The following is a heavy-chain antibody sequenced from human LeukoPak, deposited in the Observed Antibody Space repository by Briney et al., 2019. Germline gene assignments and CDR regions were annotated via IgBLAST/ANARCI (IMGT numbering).Heavy chain of an antibody. CDR1: GFTFNSYA. CDR2: INGDGSTT. CDR3: IGTGTHSY. J-gene: IGHJ4*02. V-gene: IGHV3-74*01. D-gene: IGHD3-10*01. Sequence: GGSLRLSCAASGFTFNSYAMSWVRLAPGKGLVWVARINGDGSTTNYADSVQGRFTISRDTAKNTLFLQMNSLGAEDTAVYYCIGTGTHSYWGQGTLVTVSS.